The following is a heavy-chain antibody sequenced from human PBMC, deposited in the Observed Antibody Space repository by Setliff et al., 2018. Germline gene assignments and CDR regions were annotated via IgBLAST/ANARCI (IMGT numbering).Heavy chain of an antibody. J-gene: IGHJ4*02. D-gene: IGHD3-22*01. CDR3: ARGAGWCCDSSGYYYDY. Sequence: SETLSLTCTVSGGSISSGSYYWSWILQPAGKGLEWIGRIYTSGSTNYNPSLKSRVTISVDTSKNQFSLKLSSVTAADTAVYYCARGAGWCCDSSGYYYDYWGQGTLVTVSS. CDR2: IYTSGST. V-gene: IGHV4-61*02. CDR1: GGSISSGSYY.